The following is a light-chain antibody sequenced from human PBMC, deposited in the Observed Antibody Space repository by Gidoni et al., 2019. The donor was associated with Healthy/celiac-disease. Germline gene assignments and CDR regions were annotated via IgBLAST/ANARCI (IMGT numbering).Light chain of an antibody. V-gene: IGLV1-47*01. CDR2: RNN. CDR1: SSNIGSNY. CDR3: AAWDDSLSGWV. J-gene: IGLJ3*02. Sequence: QSVLTQPPSASVTPGQGVTISCSGSSSNIGSNYVYWYQQLPGTAPKLLIYRNNQRPSGVPDRFSGSKSGTSASLAISGLRSEDEADYYCAAWDDSLSGWVFGGGTKLTVL.